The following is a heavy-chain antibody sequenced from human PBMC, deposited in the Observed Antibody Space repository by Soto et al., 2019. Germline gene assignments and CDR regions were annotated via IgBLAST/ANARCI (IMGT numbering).Heavy chain of an antibody. Sequence: GGSLRLSCAASVFTFSSYSMNWVRQAPGKGLEWVSSISSSSSYIYYADSVKGRFTISRDNAKNSLYLQMNSLRAEDTAVYYCARTMVYASLYYYYGMDVWGQGTTVTVSS. CDR1: VFTFSSYS. V-gene: IGHV3-21*01. D-gene: IGHD2-8*01. CDR2: ISSSSSYI. CDR3: ARTMVYASLYYYYGMDV. J-gene: IGHJ6*02.